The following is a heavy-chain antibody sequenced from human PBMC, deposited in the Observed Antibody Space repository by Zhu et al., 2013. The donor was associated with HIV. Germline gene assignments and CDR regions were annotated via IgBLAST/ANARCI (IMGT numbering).Heavy chain of an antibody. Sequence: QVQLVQSGAEVKKPGASVKVSCKASGYTFTGYYIHWVRQAPGQGLEWMGWINSNSGGTNYAQRFQGRVTMTRDTSISTACMELSRLRSDDTAVYYCARVRGEGDGAYYYHYMDVWGKGTTVTVSS. V-gene: IGHV1-2*02. J-gene: IGHJ6*03. CDR1: GYTFTGYY. CDR2: INSNSGGT. D-gene: IGHD3-10*01. CDR3: ARVRGEGDGAYYYHYMDV.